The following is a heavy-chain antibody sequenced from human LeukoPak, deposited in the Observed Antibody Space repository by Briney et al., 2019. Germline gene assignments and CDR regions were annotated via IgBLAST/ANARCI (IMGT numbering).Heavy chain of an antibody. Sequence: TGGSLRLACAAAGFTFSNYWMHWVRQAPGKGLVWVSRINSDGSTITYADSVKGRFTISRDNAKNTLYLQMNSLRAEDTGVYYCARVTVSSSEVIFDYWGQGSLVTVSS. CDR2: INSDGSTI. J-gene: IGHJ4*02. D-gene: IGHD1-20*01. CDR1: GFTFSNYW. V-gene: IGHV3-74*01. CDR3: ARVTVSSSEVIFDY.